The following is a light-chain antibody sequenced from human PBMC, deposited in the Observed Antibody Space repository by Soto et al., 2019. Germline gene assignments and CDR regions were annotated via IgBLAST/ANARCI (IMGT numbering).Light chain of an antibody. Sequence: QSALTQPASVSGSPGQSITISCTGSSSDVGDYTFVSWYQHHPGKAPKLIIYDVNNRPSGVSDRFSGSQSGNTASLTISGLQADDEATYYCTSYTSISTRYVFGTGTKLTVL. J-gene: IGLJ1*01. CDR1: SSDVGDYTF. V-gene: IGLV2-14*01. CDR3: TSYTSISTRYV. CDR2: DVN.